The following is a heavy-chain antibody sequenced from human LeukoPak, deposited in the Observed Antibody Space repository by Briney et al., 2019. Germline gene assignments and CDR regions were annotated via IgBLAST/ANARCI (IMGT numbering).Heavy chain of an antibody. Sequence: KPSETLSLTCTVSGASTSAYYWSWIRQPPGKGLEWIEYSYSGGNANYNPSLKSRVTISIDTSENQFSLRLTSVTAADTAVYFCAHSKRGGGYYINAFAVWGQGALVTISS. D-gene: IGHD1-26*01. CDR2: SYSGGNA. J-gene: IGHJ3*01. CDR3: AHSKRGGGYYINAFAV. CDR1: GASTSAYY. V-gene: IGHV4-59*01.